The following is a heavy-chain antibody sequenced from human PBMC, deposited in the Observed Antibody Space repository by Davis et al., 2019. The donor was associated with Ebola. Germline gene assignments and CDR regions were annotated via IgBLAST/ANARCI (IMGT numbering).Heavy chain of an antibody. V-gene: IGHV3-30-3*01. CDR2: ISYDGSNK. CDR1: RFTFSSYA. CDR3: ASHDSDYYYGMDV. J-gene: IGHJ6*02. D-gene: IGHD3-3*01. Sequence: PGGSLRLSCAVSRFTFSSYAMHWVRQAPGEGLEWVAVISYDGSNKYYADSVKGRFTISRDSSKNTLYLQMNSLRAEDTAVYYCASHDSDYYYGMDVWGQGTTVTVSS.